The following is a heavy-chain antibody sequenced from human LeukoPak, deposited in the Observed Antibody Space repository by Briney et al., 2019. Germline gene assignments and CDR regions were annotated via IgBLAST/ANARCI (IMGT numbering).Heavy chain of an antibody. CDR1: GXTVSSEY. D-gene: IGHD6-6*01. J-gene: IGHJ4*02. CDR3: ARLLPASRHYFDY. Sequence: GGSLRLSFAAYGXTVSSEYLAWVRQAPGKGLEWISVIYGAGATYYADSVEGRFTISRDTYNNALYLQMNSLRVEDTAVYHCARLLPASRHYFDYWGRGTPVTVSS. V-gene: IGHV3-53*01. CDR2: IYGAGAT.